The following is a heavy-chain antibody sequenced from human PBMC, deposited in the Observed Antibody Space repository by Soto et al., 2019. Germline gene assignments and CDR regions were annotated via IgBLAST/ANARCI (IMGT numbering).Heavy chain of an antibody. D-gene: IGHD1-1*01. CDR3: AKDWVDDERVYYYGMDV. CDR1: GFTFSSYG. J-gene: IGHJ6*02. Sequence: GGSLRLSCAASGFTFSSYGMHWVRQAPGKGLEWVAVISYDGSNKYYADSVKGRFTISRDNSKNTLYLQMNSLRAEDTAVYYCAKDWVDDERVYYYGMDVWGQGTTVTVSS. V-gene: IGHV3-30*18. CDR2: ISYDGSNK.